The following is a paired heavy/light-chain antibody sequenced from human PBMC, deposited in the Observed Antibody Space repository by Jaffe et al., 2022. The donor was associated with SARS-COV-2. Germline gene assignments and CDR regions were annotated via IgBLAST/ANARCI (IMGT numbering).Light chain of an antibody. CDR1: DNNVGNQG. Sequence: QAGLTQPPSMSEGLRQTATLTCTGNDNNVGNQGAAWLQQHQGHPPKLLFYRNNNRPSGISERFSASRSGNTASLTITGLQPEDEADYYCSSWDSSLRAWVFGGGTKLTVL. J-gene: IGLJ3*02. V-gene: IGLV10-54*04. CDR3: SSWDSSLRAWV. CDR2: RNN.
Heavy chain of an antibody. CDR3: ARILYDRPPNYFDY. CDR1: GDSITTTNYY. J-gene: IGHJ4*02. Sequence: QLQLQESGPGLVKPSETLSLTCTVSGDSITTTNYYWGWIRQPPGKGLEWIGTMYYRGSTYYNPSLKSQVTISVDTSKNQFSLKLSSVTAADTAMYYCARILYDRPPNYFDYWGQGALVTVSS. CDR2: MYYRGST. V-gene: IGHV4-39*01. D-gene: IGHD3-22*01.